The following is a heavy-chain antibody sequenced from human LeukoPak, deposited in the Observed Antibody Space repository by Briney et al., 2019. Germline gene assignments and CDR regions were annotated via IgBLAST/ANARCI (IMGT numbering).Heavy chain of an antibody. CDR2: IDTDGSFT. CDR3: IRGTVGAPGNDY. D-gene: IGHD1-26*01. CDR1: RITFGNYA. J-gene: IGHJ4*02. Sequence: TGGSLRLSCAASRITFGNYAMSWVRQAPGKGLVWVSRIDTDGSFTSYADSVRGRFTISRDNAKNTLYLQMSSLRAEDTAVYYCIRGTVGAPGNDYWGQGTLVTVSS. V-gene: IGHV3-74*01.